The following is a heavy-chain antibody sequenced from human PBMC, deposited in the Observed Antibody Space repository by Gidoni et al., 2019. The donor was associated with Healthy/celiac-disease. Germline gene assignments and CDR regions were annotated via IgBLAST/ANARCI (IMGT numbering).Heavy chain of an antibody. CDR3: ATFIVATNDFDY. J-gene: IGHJ4*02. V-gene: IGHV1-2*02. Sequence: QVQLVQSGAEVKKPGASVKVSCTASGYTFTGYYMHWVRQAPGQGLAWMGWINPNSGGTNYAQKCQGRVTMTRDTSISTAYMELSRLRSDDTAVYYCATFIVATNDFDYWGQGTLVTVSS. CDR2: INPNSGGT. D-gene: IGHD5-12*01. CDR1: GYTFTGYY.